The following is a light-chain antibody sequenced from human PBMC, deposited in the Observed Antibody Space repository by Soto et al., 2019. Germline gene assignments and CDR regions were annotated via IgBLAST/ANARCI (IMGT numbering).Light chain of an antibody. CDR2: DVS. V-gene: IGLV2-14*03. CDR1: SSDVGGYNY. Sequence: QSALTQPASVSGSPGQSITISCTGTSSDVGGYNYVSWYQQHPGKAPKLMIYDVSNRPSGVSNRFSGSKSGNTASLTISGLQAEDEADYYCSSYTTADTHVVFGGGTQLTVL. J-gene: IGLJ2*01. CDR3: SSYTTADTHVV.